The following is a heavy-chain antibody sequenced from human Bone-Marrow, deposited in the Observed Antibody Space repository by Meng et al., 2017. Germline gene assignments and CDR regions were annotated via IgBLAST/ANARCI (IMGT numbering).Heavy chain of an antibody. Sequence: ASVKVSCKASGYDFLKYGITWVRQAPGQGLEWVGWISPSNGDVNYAQKLQGRVVIRTDTSINTVYMNLWDLTSADTAMYYCARVPSLMEGTNIDHWGLGTRVTVSS. V-gene: IGHV1-18*01. CDR3: ARVPSLMEGTNIDH. J-gene: IGHJ4*01. CDR2: ISPSNGDV. D-gene: IGHD1-1*01. CDR1: GYDFLKYG.